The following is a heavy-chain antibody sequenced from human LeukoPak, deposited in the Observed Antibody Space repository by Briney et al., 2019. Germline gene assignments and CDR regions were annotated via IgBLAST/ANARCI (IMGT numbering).Heavy chain of an antibody. CDR2: IWYDGSNK. CDR3: AKDHDSSGCDY. D-gene: IGHD3-22*01. J-gene: IGHJ4*02. Sequence: PGGSLRLSCAASGFTFSSYGMHWVRQAPGKGLEWVAVIWYDGSNKYYADSVKGRFTISRDNSKNTLYLQMNSLRAEDTAVYYCAKDHDSSGCDYWGQGPLVTVSS. V-gene: IGHV3-33*06. CDR1: GFTFSSYG.